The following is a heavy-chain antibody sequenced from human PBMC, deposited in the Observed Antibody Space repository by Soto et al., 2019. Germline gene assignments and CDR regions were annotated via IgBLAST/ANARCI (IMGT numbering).Heavy chain of an antibody. J-gene: IGHJ4*02. D-gene: IGHD3-16*01. Sequence: GASVKVSCKASGYTFTSYDINWVRQATGQGLEWMGWMNPNSGNTGYAQKFQGRVTMTRNTSISTAYMELSSLRSEDAAVYYCARFHRGGGYVPLVPNWGQGTLVTVSS. V-gene: IGHV1-8*01. CDR1: GYTFTSYD. CDR2: MNPNSGNT. CDR3: ARFHRGGGYVPLVPN.